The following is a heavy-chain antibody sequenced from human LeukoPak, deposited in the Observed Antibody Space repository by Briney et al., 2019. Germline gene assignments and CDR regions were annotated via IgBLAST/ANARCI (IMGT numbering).Heavy chain of an antibody. J-gene: IGHJ4*02. Sequence: MTSETLSLTCTVSGGSVSSYYWSWIGHPPGKGLEGIGYIYYSGSTDSNPSLKSRVTISVDTSKNQFSLKLSSVTAADTAVYYCARTYCSGGSCPFDYWGQGTLVTVSS. CDR3: ARTYCSGGSCPFDY. CDR1: GGSVSSYY. V-gene: IGHV4-59*08. D-gene: IGHD2-15*01. CDR2: IYYSGST.